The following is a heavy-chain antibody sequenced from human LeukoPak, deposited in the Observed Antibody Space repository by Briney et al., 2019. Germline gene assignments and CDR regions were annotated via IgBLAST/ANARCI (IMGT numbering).Heavy chain of an antibody. CDR3: ARGSTRYGGYEGDY. CDR1: GFTFSSYS. Sequence: GGSVRLSCAASGFTFSSYSMNWVRQAPGKGLEWVSSISSSSSYIYYADSVKGRFTISRDNAKNSLYLQMNSLRAEDTAVYYCARGSTRYGGYEGDYWGQGTLVTVSS. V-gene: IGHV3-21*01. D-gene: IGHD5-12*01. J-gene: IGHJ4*02. CDR2: ISSSSSYI.